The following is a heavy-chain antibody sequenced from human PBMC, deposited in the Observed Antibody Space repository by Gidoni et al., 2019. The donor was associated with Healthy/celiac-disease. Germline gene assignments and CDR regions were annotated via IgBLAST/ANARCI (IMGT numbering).Heavy chain of an antibody. CDR2: INPNSGGT. J-gene: IGHJ3*02. V-gene: IGHV1-2*04. CDR3: ARDRGITFGGVITDAFDI. Sequence: QVQLVQSGAEVKKPGASVKVSCKASGYTFTGYNLHWVRQAPGQGLEWMGWINPNSGGTNYAQKFQGWVTMTRDTSISTAYMELSRLRSDDTAVYYCARDRGITFGGVITDAFDIWGQGTMVIVSS. CDR1: GYTFTGYN. D-gene: IGHD3-16*01.